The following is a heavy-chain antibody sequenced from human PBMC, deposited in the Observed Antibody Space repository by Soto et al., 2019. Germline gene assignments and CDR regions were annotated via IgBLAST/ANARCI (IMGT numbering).Heavy chain of an antibody. CDR2: LYYSGSN. V-gene: IGHV4-39*01. CDR1: GGSISSSSYY. CDR3: ASPATYGDYVVDY. D-gene: IGHD4-17*01. Sequence: QLQLQESGPGLVKPSETLSLTCTVSGGSISSSSYYWGWIRQPPGKGLEWIGSLYYSGSNYYNPSLKRRVTISVDTSKNQFSLKLSSVTAADTAVYYCASPATYGDYVVDYWGQGTMVTVSS. J-gene: IGHJ4*02.